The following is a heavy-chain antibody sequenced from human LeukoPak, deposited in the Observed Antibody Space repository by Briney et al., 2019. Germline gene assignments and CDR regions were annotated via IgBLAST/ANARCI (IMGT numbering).Heavy chain of an antibody. CDR3: ARLRGSSWYFDFDY. D-gene: IGHD6-13*01. J-gene: IGHJ4*02. CDR2: IYYSGST. V-gene: IGHV4-59*08. Sequence: SETLSLTCTVSGGSISSYYWSWIRQPPGKGLEWIGYIYYSGSTNYNPSLKSRVTISVDTSKNQFSLKLSSVTAADTAVYYCARLRGSSWYFDFDYWGQGTLVTVSS. CDR1: GGSISSYY.